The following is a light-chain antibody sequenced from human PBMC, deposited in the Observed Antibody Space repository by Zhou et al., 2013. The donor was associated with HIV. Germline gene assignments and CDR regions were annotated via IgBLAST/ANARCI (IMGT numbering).Light chain of an antibody. Sequence: DIQVTQSPSSLSASVGDRVTITCRSSQHIINYVNWYQQKPGKAPELLIYAASSLQRGVPSRFSGSGSGTEFTLTISSLEPEDFAVYHCQQYDSSPRTFGQGTKVEIK. V-gene: IGKV1-39*01. CDR1: QHIINY. J-gene: IGKJ1*01. CDR3: QQYDSSPRT. CDR2: AAS.